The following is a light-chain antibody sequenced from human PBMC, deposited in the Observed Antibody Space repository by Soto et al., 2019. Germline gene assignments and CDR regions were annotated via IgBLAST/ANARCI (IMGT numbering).Light chain of an antibody. V-gene: IGKV3-20*01. CDR3: QQYGGSPIT. CDR1: QSVTTR. J-gene: IGKJ5*01. Sequence: EIVLTQSPDTLSLSQGGRATLSCRASQSVTTRLAWYQQKPGQPPRLLISGASVRASGVPVRISGSGSGTDFTLTISRLEPEDFALYYCQQYGGSPITFGLGTRLEIK. CDR2: GAS.